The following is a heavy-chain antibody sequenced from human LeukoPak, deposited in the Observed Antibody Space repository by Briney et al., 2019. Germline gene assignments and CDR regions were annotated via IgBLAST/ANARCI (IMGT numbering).Heavy chain of an antibody. J-gene: IGHJ3*01. CDR3: ARVQWLHLDVFNF. V-gene: IGHV4-59*01. CDR2: IHYSGTT. D-gene: IGHD6-19*01. Sequence: SETLSLTCTGSGGYISSSYWSWIRQPPGKGLEWIGYIHYSGTTDYNPSLKSRVTISVDTSKNQFSLKVSSVTAADTAMYYCARVQWLHLDVFNFWGQGTMVTVSS. CDR1: GGYISSSY.